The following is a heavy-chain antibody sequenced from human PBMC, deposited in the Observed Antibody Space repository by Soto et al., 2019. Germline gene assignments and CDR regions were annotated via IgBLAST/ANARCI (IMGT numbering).Heavy chain of an antibody. J-gene: IGHJ4*02. CDR3: ARRGYYDSGNYYDY. V-gene: IGHV4-39*01. CDR1: GDSIGSSPYY. CDR2: FYYTGST. Sequence: SETLSLTCTVSGDSIGSSPYYWGWIRQPPGKGLEWIGSFYYTGSTYYNPSLKSRVTISVDTSKNQFSLKLSSVTAADTAVYYCARRGYYDSGNYYDYWGQGTLVTVSS. D-gene: IGHD3-10*01.